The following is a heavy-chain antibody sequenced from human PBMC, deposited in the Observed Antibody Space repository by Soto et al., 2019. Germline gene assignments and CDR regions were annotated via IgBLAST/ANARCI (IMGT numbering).Heavy chain of an antibody. D-gene: IGHD4-4*01. CDR3: AREGINNYNEYYFDS. CDR2: ISGSGNYA. Sequence: PGGSLRLSCAASGFTFSTYSMNWVRQAPGKGLEWVSSISGSGNYAHYADFLRGRFTISRDNAKTSVYLQMNSLRAEDTAVYYCAREGINNYNEYYFDSWGQGTVVTVSS. V-gene: IGHV3-21*01. CDR1: GFTFSTYS. J-gene: IGHJ4*02.